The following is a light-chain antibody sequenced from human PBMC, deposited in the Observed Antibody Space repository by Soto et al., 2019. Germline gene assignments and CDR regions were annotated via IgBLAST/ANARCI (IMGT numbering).Light chain of an antibody. Sequence: EIVMTQSPATLSVSPGERATLSCRASQSVSSNLAWYQQKPGQAPRLLIYGASTRATGIPARFSGSGSGTEFTLTISSLQSEDFAVYYCQHQTTFGQGTKVEIK. CDR3: QHQTT. CDR2: GAS. CDR1: QSVSSN. J-gene: IGKJ1*01. V-gene: IGKV3-15*01.